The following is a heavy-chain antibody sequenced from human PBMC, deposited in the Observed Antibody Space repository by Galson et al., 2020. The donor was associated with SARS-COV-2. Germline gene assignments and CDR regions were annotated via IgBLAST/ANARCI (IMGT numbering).Heavy chain of an antibody. CDR1: GFTFSSYA. CDR2: ISYDGSNK. D-gene: IGHD2-2*02. Sequence: GSLRLSCAASGFTFSSYAMHWVRQAPGKGLEWVAVISYDGSNKYYADSVKGRFTISRDNSKNTLYLQMNSLRAEDTAVYYCARMMYQLLYGIHYYGMDVWGQGTTVTVSS. CDR3: ARMMYQLLYGIHYYGMDV. J-gene: IGHJ6*02. V-gene: IGHV3-30*04.